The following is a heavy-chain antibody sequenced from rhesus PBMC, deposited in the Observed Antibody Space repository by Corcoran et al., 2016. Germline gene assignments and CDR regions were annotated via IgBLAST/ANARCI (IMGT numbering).Heavy chain of an antibody. V-gene: IGHV1-200*01. CDR2: INPSNGNT. CDR1: GSHFTSYS. Sequence: QVQLVQSGAEVTKPGASVKLSCKASGSHFTSYSINRGRQAPGQGLKWIGWINPSNGNTGYAQKFQDRVTMTRDTSTGTAYMELSSLRSEDTAVYYCARVSARYGLHSWGQGVVVTVSS. J-gene: IGHJ6*01. CDR3: ARVSARYGLHS.